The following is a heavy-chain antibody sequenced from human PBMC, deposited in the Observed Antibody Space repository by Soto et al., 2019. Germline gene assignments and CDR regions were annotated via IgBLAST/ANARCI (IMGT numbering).Heavy chain of an antibody. Sequence: QVQLQQWGAGLLKPSETLSLTCAVYGGSFSGYYWSWIRQPPGKGLEWIGEINHSGSTNYNPSLKSRVTISVDTSKNQFSLKLRSVTAADTAVYYCARGPHYYGSTGGWFDPWGQGTLVTVSS. V-gene: IGHV4-34*01. J-gene: IGHJ5*02. CDR3: ARGPHYYGSTGGWFDP. CDR2: INHSGST. CDR1: GGSFSGYY. D-gene: IGHD3-10*01.